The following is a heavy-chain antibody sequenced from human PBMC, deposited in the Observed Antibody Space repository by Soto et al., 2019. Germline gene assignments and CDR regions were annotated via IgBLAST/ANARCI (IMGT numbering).Heavy chain of an antibody. J-gene: IGHJ3*02. Sequence: QVQLVQSGAEVKKPGASVKVSCKASGYTFTSYGISWVRQAPGQGLEWMGWISAYNGNTNYAQKLQGRVTMTTDTSTSTAYIELRSLRSDDTAVYYCAREQRGWYGGDAFDIWGQGTMVTVSS. CDR2: ISAYNGNT. V-gene: IGHV1-18*01. CDR3: AREQRGWYGGDAFDI. CDR1: GYTFTSYG. D-gene: IGHD6-19*01.